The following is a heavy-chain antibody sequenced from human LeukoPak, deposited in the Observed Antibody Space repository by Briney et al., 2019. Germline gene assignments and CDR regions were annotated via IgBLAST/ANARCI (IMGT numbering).Heavy chain of an antibody. CDR3: ARGQYCTNGVCTDYWYFDL. V-gene: IGHV3-48*03. CDR2: ISSSGSAI. D-gene: IGHD2-8*01. J-gene: IGHJ2*01. Sequence: TGGSLRLSCAASGFSFSSYEMNWVRQAPGKGLEWVSYISSSGSAIYSAASVKGRSTISRDNAKNSLYLQMNSLRAEDTAVYYCARGQYCTNGVCTDYWYFDLWGRGTLVTVSS. CDR1: GFSFSSYE.